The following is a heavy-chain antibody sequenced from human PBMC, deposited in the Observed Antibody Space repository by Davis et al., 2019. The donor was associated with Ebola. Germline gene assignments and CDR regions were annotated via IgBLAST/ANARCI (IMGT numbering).Heavy chain of an antibody. J-gene: IGHJ6*02. CDR2: ISGYNGNT. D-gene: IGHD2-2*01. CDR3: ARPPCTSCSKDV. Sequence: AASVKVSCKASGGTFSSYAISWVRQAPGQGLEWMGWISGYNGNTNYAQRFQGRVTMTTDTSTSTAYMELRSLTSDDTAVYYCARPPCTSCSKDVWGQGTTVTVSS. CDR1: GGTFSSYA. V-gene: IGHV1-18*01.